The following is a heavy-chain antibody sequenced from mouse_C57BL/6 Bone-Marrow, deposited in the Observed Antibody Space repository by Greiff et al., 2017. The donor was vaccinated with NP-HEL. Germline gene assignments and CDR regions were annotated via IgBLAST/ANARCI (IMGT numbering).Heavy chain of an antibody. Sequence: EVKVVESEGGLVQPGSSMKLSCTASGFTFSDYYMAWVRQVPEKGLEWVANIHYDGSSTYYLDSLKSRFIISRDNAKNILYLQMRSLKSEDTATYYCAREGGLRRRTYAMDYWGQGTSVTVSS. D-gene: IGHD2-4*01. J-gene: IGHJ4*01. CDR1: GFTFSDYY. CDR2: IHYDGSST. CDR3: AREGGLRRRTYAMDY. V-gene: IGHV5-16*01.